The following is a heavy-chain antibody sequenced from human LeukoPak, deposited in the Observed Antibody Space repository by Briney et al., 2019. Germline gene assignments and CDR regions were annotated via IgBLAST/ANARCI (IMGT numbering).Heavy chain of an antibody. J-gene: IGHJ4*02. CDR1: GFTFSSYA. CDR2: ISSSGSTI. CDR3: ASSFPRYYYGSGSYSKPPDY. V-gene: IGHV3-48*03. Sequence: GGSLRLSCAASGFTFSSYAMNWVRQAPGKGLEWVSYISSSGSTIYYADSVKGRFTISRDNAKNSLYLQMNSLRAEDTAVYYCASSFPRYYYGSGSYSKPPDYWGEGTLVTVSS. D-gene: IGHD3-10*01.